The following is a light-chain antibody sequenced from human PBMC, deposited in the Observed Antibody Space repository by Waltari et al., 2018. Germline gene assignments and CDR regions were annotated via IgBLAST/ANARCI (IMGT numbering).Light chain of an antibody. Sequence: DIQMTQSPSTLSASVGDRVTITCRASQSISNWLAWYQQKPGKAPKLLIYRASSLKTGVPSRFSGGGSGTQFTLTISSLQPDEFATYYCQHYNSYFHTFGQGTKLESK. CDR3: QHYNSYFHT. V-gene: IGKV1-5*03. CDR1: QSISNW. J-gene: IGKJ2*01. CDR2: RAS.